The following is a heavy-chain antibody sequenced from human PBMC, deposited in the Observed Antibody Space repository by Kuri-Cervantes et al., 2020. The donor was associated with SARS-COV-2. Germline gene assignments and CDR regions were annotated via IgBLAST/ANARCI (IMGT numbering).Heavy chain of an antibody. Sequence: LSLTCAASGFTFSDYYMNWVRQAPGKGLEWVSSISSSSTIYYADSVKGRFTISRDNAKNSLYLQMNSLRAEDTAVYYCAREVTIFGAVSRGFDPWGQGTLVTVSS. CDR3: AREVTIFGAVSRGFDP. CDR2: ISSSSTI. J-gene: IGHJ5*02. D-gene: IGHD3-3*01. CDR1: GFTFSDYY. V-gene: IGHV3-69-1*01.